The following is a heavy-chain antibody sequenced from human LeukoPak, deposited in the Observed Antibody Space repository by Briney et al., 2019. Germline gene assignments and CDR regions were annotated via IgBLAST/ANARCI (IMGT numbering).Heavy chain of an antibody. D-gene: IGHD6-19*01. Sequence: ASVKVSCKASGYTFTGYYMHWVRQAPGQGLEWMGRINPNSGGTNYAQKFQGRVTMTRDTSISTAYMELSRLRSDDTAVYYCARGSSGWPTGIYYFDYWGQGTLVTASS. CDR3: ARGSSGWPTGIYYFDY. V-gene: IGHV1-2*06. J-gene: IGHJ4*02. CDR1: GYTFTGYY. CDR2: INPNSGGT.